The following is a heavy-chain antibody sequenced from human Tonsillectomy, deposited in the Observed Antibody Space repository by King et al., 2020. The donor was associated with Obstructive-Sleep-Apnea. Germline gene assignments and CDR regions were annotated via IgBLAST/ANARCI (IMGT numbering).Heavy chain of an antibody. CDR1: GFTFSSYA. V-gene: IGHV3-23*04. CDR2: ISCSGGST. J-gene: IGHJ6*02. CDR3: AKMREATRNTRDYYYGMDG. D-gene: IGHD4-11*01. Sequence: VQLVESGGGLVQPGGSLRLSCAASGFTFSSYAMRWVRQAPGKGLEWVSAISCSGGSTYYADSVKGRFTISRDNSKNTRYLQMNSLRAEDTAVYYCAKMREATRNTRDYYYGMDGWGQGTTVTVSS.